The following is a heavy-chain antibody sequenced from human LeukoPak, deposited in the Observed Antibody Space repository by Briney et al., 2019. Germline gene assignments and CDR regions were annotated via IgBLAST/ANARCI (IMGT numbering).Heavy chain of an antibody. CDR1: GFTFSSYW. CDR3: AREIMVRGLEY. J-gene: IGHJ4*02. CDR2: IKQDGSEK. D-gene: IGHD3-10*01. V-gene: IGHV3-7*01. Sequence: PGGSLRLSCAASGFTFSSYWMSWVRQAPGKGLEWVANIKQDGSEKYYVDSVKGRFTISRDNDKNSLFLQMDDLRAEDTAVYYCAREIMVRGLEYWGQGTLVTVSS.